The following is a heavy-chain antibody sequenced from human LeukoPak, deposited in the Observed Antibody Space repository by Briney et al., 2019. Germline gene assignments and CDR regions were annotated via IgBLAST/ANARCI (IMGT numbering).Heavy chain of an antibody. Sequence: PGRSLRLSCAASGFTFSSYGMHWVRQAPGKGLEWVASISSDGNNQYYVDSVKGRFTISRDNSKNTLYLQMSSLRPEDTAIYYCAKRSASEYYFDYWGQGALVTVSS. J-gene: IGHJ4*02. CDR1: GFTFSSYG. D-gene: IGHD2-21*01. CDR2: ISSDGNNQ. V-gene: IGHV3-30*18. CDR3: AKRSASEYYFDY.